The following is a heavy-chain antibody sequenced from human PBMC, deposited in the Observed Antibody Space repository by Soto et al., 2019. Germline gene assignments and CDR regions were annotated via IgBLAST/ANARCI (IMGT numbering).Heavy chain of an antibody. V-gene: IGHV1-18*01. D-gene: IGHD6-13*01. CDR1: GYTFTSYG. CDR3: AREGYSSSYYYYYMDV. CDR2: ISAYNGNT. Sequence: ASVKVSCKASGYTFTSYGISWVRQAPGQGLEWMGWISAYNGNTNYAQKLQGRVTMTTDTSTSPAYMELRSLRSDDTAVYYCAREGYSSSYYYYYMDVWGKGTTVTVSS. J-gene: IGHJ6*03.